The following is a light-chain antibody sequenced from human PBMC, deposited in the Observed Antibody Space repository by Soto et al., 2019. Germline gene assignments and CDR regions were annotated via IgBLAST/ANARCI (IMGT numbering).Light chain of an antibody. V-gene: IGLV3-1*01. Sequence: SSELTQPPSVSVSPGQTASITCSGDKLGNKYACWYQQKSGQSPVLVIYEDSKRPSGIPERFSGSNSGNTATLTISGTQAMDEADYYCQAWDSSTGVFGGGTKVTVL. J-gene: IGLJ2*01. CDR2: EDS. CDR1: KLGNKY. CDR3: QAWDSSTGV.